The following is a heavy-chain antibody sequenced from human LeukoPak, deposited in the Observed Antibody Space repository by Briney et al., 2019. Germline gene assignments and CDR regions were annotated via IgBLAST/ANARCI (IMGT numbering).Heavy chain of an antibody. CDR3: AKGLWYYYDSSGYVDY. CDR2: ISYDGSNK. D-gene: IGHD3-22*01. J-gene: IGHJ4*02. Sequence: GGSLRLSCAASGFTFSSYGMHWVRQAPGKGLEWVAVISYDGSNKYYADSVKGRFTISRDNSKNTLYLQMNSLRAEDTAVYYCAKGLWYYYDSSGYVDYWGQGTLVTVSS. V-gene: IGHV3-30*18. CDR1: GFTFSSYG.